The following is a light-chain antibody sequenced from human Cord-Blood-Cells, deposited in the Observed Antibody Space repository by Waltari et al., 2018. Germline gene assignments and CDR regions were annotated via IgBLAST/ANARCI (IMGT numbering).Light chain of an antibody. CDR3: NSRDSSGNHLV. V-gene: IGLV3-19*01. CDR1: RLRSYY. CDR2: GKN. Sequence: SSELTQDPAVSVALGQTVRITCQGDRLRSYYASWYQQKPGQAPVLVIYGKNNRPSGILARFSGSSSGNTASLTITGSQAEDEADYYCNSRDSSGNHLVFGGGTKLTVL. J-gene: IGLJ3*02.